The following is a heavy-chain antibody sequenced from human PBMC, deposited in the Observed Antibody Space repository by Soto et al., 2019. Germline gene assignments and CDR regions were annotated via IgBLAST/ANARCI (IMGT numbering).Heavy chain of an antibody. CDR3: AKSSRDSSGYYYGYFQH. D-gene: IGHD3-22*01. CDR1: GFTFSSYA. Sequence: EVQLLESGGGLVQPGGSLRLSCVASGFTFSSYAMSWVRQAPGKGLEWVSAISGSGGSTYYADSVKGRFTISRDNSKNTLYLQMNSLRAEDTAVYYCAKSSRDSSGYYYGYFQHWGQGTLVTVSS. V-gene: IGHV3-23*01. J-gene: IGHJ1*01. CDR2: ISGSGGST.